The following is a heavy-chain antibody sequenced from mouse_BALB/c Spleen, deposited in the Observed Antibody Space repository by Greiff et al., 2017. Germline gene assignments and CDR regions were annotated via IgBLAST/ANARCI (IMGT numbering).Heavy chain of an antibody. CDR3: ARYRAREPAYGSSPYYAMDY. D-gene: IGHD1-1*01. V-gene: IGHV5-9*03. CDR2: ISSGGGNT. Sequence: EVMLVESGGGLVKPGGSLKLSCAASGFTFSSYTMSWVRQTPEKRLEWVATISSGGGNTYYPDSVKGRFTISRDNAKNNLYLQMSSLRSEDTALYYCARYRAREPAYGSSPYYAMDYWGQGTSVTVSS. J-gene: IGHJ4*01. CDR1: GFTFSSYT.